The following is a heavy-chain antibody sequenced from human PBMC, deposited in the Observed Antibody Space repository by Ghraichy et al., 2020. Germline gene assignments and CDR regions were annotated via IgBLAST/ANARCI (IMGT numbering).Heavy chain of an antibody. J-gene: IGHJ6*02. Sequence: GGSLRLSCAASGFTFSSYAMSWVRQAPGKGLEWVSAISGSGGSTYYADSVKGRFTISRDNSKNTLYLQMNSLRAEDTAVYYCASPTFGVVIPYYYYYYGMDVWGQGTTVTVAS. V-gene: IGHV3-23*01. CDR1: GFTFSSYA. CDR3: ASPTFGVVIPYYYYYYGMDV. D-gene: IGHD3-3*01. CDR2: ISGSGGST.